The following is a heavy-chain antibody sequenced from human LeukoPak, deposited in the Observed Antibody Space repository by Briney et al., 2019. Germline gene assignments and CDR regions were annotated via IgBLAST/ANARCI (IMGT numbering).Heavy chain of an antibody. J-gene: IGHJ1*01. Sequence: SVKVSCRTSGFTFTSSAMQWVRQARGQRLEWIGWIVVGSGNTNYAQKFQERATFTRDMSTSTAYMELSSLRSEDTAAYYCAAANKGSYYDGYYWGQGTPVTVSS. CDR3: AAANKGSYYDGYY. V-gene: IGHV1-58*02. D-gene: IGHD1-26*01. CDR1: GFTFTSSA. CDR2: IVVGSGNT.